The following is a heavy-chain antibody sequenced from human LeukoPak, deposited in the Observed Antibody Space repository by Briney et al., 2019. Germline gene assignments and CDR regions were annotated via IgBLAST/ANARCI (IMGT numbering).Heavy chain of an antibody. CDR3: ARLSTYYDFWSPLDY. CDR1: GASVSSHY. D-gene: IGHD3-3*01. J-gene: IGHJ4*02. V-gene: IGHV4-59*02. CDR2: VSYSGST. Sequence: PSETLSLTCTVSGASVSSHYWSWIRQPPGKGLEWIGYVSYSGSTNYNPSLRSRVTISLDTSKDQFSLRLNSVTAADTAVYYCARLSTYYDFWSPLDYWGQGTLVTVSS.